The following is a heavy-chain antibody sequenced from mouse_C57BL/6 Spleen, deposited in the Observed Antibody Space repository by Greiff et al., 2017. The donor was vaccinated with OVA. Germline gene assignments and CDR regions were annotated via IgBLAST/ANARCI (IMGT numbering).Heavy chain of an antibody. CDR2: IDPSDSYT. D-gene: IGHD1-1*01. CDR1: GYTFTSYW. Sequence: QVQLKQPGAELVMPGASVKLSCKASGYTFTSYWMHWVKQRPGQGLEWIGEIDPSDSYTNYNQKVKGKSTLTVDKSSSTAYMQLSSLTSEDSAVYYCARIPYYYGSSYLMDYWGQGTSVTVSS. J-gene: IGHJ4*01. V-gene: IGHV1-69*01. CDR3: ARIPYYYGSSYLMDY.